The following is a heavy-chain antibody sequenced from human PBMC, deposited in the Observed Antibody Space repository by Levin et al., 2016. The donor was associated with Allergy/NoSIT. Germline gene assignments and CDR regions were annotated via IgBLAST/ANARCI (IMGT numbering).Heavy chain of an antibody. CDR2: ISGGGGST. Sequence: GGSLRLSCAASGFTFSSYAMSWVRQAPGKGLEWVSVISGGGGSTYYADSVRGRFTISRDNSKNTVYLQMNSLRVEDTAVYYCAKEKTYSVSSGYYSYGMDVWGQGTTVTVSS. CDR1: GFTFSSYA. V-gene: IGHV3-23*01. CDR3: AKEKTYSVSSGYYSYGMDV. J-gene: IGHJ6*02. D-gene: IGHD6-6*01.